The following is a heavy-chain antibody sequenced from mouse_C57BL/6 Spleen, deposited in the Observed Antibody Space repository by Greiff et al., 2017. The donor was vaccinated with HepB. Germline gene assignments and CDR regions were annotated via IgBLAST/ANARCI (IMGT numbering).Heavy chain of an antibody. V-gene: IGHV1-82*01. CDR1: GYAFSSSW. D-gene: IGHD3-2*02. CDR2: IYPGDGDT. J-gene: IGHJ3*01. CDR3: ARGPDSSGFAY. Sequence: VQLKQSGPELVKPGASVKISCKASGYAFSSSWMNWVKQRPGKGLEWIGRIYPGDGDTNYNGKFKGKATLTADKSSSTAYMQLSSLTSEDSAVYFCARGPDSSGFAYWGQGTLVTVSA.